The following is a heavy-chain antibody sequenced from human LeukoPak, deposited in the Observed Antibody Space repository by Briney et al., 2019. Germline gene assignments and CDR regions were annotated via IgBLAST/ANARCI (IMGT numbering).Heavy chain of an antibody. D-gene: IGHD6-19*01. Sequence: PSETLSLTCTVSGGSVSSYYWSWIRQPPGKGLEWIGYIYYSGSTNYNPSLKSRVTISVDTSKNQFSLKLSSVTAADTAAYYCARGGTSSSGWLYHDAFDIWGQGTMVTVSS. CDR3: ARGGTSSSGWLYHDAFDI. V-gene: IGHV4-59*02. J-gene: IGHJ3*02. CDR2: IYYSGST. CDR1: GGSVSSYY.